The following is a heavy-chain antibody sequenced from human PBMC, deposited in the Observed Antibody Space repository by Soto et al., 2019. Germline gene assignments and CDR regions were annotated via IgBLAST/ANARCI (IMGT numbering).Heavy chain of an antibody. CDR1: GFTFSSYW. Sequence: GGSLRLSCAASGFTFSSYWMSWFRQAPGKGLEWVANIKQDGSEKYYVDSVKGRFTISRDNAKNSLYLQMNSLRAEDTAVYYCARGETYYYDSSGSFDYWGQGTLVTVSS. CDR3: ARGETYYYDSSGSFDY. V-gene: IGHV3-7*03. CDR2: IKQDGSEK. D-gene: IGHD3-22*01. J-gene: IGHJ4*02.